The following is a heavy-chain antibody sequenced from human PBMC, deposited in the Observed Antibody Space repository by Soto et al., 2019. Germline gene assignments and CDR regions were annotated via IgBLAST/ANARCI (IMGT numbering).Heavy chain of an antibody. Sequence: PSETLSLTCAVSGGSISTGGYSWSWIRQPPGKGPEWIGYIYHSGSTYYNPSLKSRVTISVDRSKNQFSLKLSSVTAADTAVYYCARSAEWELWVGWFDPWGQGTLVTVSS. D-gene: IGHD1-26*01. CDR3: ARSAEWELWVGWFDP. CDR1: GGSISTGGYS. V-gene: IGHV4-30-2*01. CDR2: IYHSGST. J-gene: IGHJ5*02.